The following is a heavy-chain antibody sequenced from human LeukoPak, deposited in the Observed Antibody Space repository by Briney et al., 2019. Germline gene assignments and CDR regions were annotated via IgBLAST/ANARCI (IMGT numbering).Heavy chain of an antibody. CDR2: IEQDGSQR. CDR1: GFSFSSYG. D-gene: IGHD6-6*01. Sequence: GTSLRLSCAASGFSFSSYGMHWVRQAPGKGLEWVANIEQDGSQRYYVDSVRGRFTISRDNAKNSLFLQMNGLRAEDTAVYYCARRGGSSSRRSPIDYWGQGTLVTVSS. V-gene: IGHV3-7*01. J-gene: IGHJ4*02. CDR3: ARRGGSSSRRSPIDY.